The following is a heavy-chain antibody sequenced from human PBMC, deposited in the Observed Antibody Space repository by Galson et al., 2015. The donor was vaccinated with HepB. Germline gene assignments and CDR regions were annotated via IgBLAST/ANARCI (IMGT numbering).Heavy chain of an antibody. V-gene: IGHV3-30-3*01. Sequence: SLRLSCAASGFTFGSYAMHWVRQAPGKGLEWVAVISYDGGNKYYADSVKGRFTISRDNSKNTLYLQMNSLRAEDTAVYYCAKDCGGSGSYSPCYYYGTDDWGQGTTVTVSS. CDR1: GFTFGSYA. CDR3: AKDCGGSGSYSPCYYYGTDD. J-gene: IGHJ6*02. D-gene: IGHD3-10*01. CDR2: ISYDGGNK.